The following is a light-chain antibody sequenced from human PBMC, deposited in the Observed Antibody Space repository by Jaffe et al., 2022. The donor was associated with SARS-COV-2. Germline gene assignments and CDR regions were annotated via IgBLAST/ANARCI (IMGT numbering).Light chain of an antibody. V-gene: IGKV3-20*01. CDR1: QSISSIY. CDR3: QQYGRSPWT. J-gene: IGKJ1*01. Sequence: EIVLTQSPGTLSLSPGERVTLSCRASQSISSIYLAWYQQKPGQAPRLLIYGASSRATGIPDRFSGSGSGTDFSLTIGSLEPEDFAVYYCQQYGRSPWTFGQGTKVEIK. CDR2: GAS.